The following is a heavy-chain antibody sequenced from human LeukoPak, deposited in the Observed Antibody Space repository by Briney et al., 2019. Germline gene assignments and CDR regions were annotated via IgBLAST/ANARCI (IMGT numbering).Heavy chain of an antibody. CDR2: INPNSGGT. Sequence: SVKVSCTASGYFFTDYYMHWVRQAPGQGLEWMGWINPNSGGTNYAQKVQGRVTMTRDTSISTAYMELSRLISDDTAVYYCARSPAFSGLLGYWGQGTLVSVSS. D-gene: IGHD1-26*01. J-gene: IGHJ4*02. CDR1: GYFFTDYY. V-gene: IGHV1-2*02. CDR3: ARSPAFSGLLGY.